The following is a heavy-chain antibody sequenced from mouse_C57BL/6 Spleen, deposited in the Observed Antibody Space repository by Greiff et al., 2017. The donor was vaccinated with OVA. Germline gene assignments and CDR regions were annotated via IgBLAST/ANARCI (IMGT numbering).Heavy chain of an antibody. J-gene: IGHJ3*01. CDR3: APLYYGNYVWFAY. CDR1: GYTFTSYT. V-gene: IGHV1-4*01. Sequence: QVQLQQSGAELARPGASVKMSCKASGYTFTSYTMHWVKQRPGQGLEWIGYINPSSGYTKYNQKFKDKATLTADKSSSTAYMQRSNLTSEDSAVYYCAPLYYGNYVWFAYWGQGTLVTVSA. CDR2: INPSSGYT. D-gene: IGHD2-1*01.